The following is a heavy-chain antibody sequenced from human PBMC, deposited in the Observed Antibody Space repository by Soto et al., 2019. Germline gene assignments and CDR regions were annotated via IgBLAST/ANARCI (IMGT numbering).Heavy chain of an antibody. CDR3: ARDNWGYSSGWYFLHFQH. Sequence: GESLKISCAASGFTFSSYSMNWVRQAPGKGLEWVSYISSSSSTIYYADSVKGRFTISRDNAKNSLYLQMNSLRAEDTAVYYCARDNWGYSSGWYFLHFQHWGQGTLVTVSS. V-gene: IGHV3-48*01. CDR2: ISSSSSTI. CDR1: GFTFSSYS. J-gene: IGHJ1*01. D-gene: IGHD6-19*01.